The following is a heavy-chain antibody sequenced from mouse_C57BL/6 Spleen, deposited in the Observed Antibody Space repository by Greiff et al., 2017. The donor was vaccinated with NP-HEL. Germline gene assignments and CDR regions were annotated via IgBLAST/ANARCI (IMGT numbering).Heavy chain of an antibody. CDR3: ARPLYSNYDYAMDY. J-gene: IGHJ4*01. CDR2: IRNKANGYTT. CDR1: GFTFTDYY. D-gene: IGHD2-5*01. Sequence: EVQGVESGGGLVQPGGSLSLSCAASGFTFTDYYMSWVRQPPGKALEWLGFIRNKANGYTTEYSASVKGRFTISRDNSQSILYLQMNALRAEDSATYYCARPLYSNYDYAMDYWGQGTSVTVSS. V-gene: IGHV7-3*01.